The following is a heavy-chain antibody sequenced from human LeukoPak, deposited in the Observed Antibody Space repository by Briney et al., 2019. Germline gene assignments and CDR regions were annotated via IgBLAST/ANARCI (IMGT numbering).Heavy chain of an antibody. D-gene: IGHD3-16*02. CDR2: IWYDGSNK. J-gene: IGHJ4*02. V-gene: IGHV3-33*01. CDR1: GFTSSSYG. Sequence: GGSLRLSCAASGFTSSSYGMHWVRQAPGKGLEWVAVIWYDGSNKYYADSVKGRFTISRDNSKNTLYLQMNSLRAEDTAVYYCARERQGYYDYVWGSYRHSYYFDYWGQGTLVTVSS. CDR3: ARERQGYYDYVWGSYRHSYYFDY.